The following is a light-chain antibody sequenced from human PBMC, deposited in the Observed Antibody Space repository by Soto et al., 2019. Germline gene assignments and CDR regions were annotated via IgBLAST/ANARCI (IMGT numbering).Light chain of an antibody. CDR1: SSNIGRNY. J-gene: IGLJ1*01. CDR2: RNN. Sequence: QSVLTQPPSASGTPGQRVTISCSGSSSNIGRNYVYWYQQLPGTAPKLLIYRNNQRPSGVPGRFSGSKSGTSAPLAISGLRSEDEADYFCAAWDDSLSVLYVFGTGTKLTVL. V-gene: IGLV1-47*01. CDR3: AAWDDSLSVLYV.